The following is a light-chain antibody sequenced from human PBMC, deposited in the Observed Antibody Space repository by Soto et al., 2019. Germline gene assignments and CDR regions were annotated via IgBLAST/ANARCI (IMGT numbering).Light chain of an antibody. CDR3: QQRSNWPVT. J-gene: IGKJ3*01. CDR1: QSVSSY. CDR2: DAS. Sequence: EIVLTQSPATLSSSPGERATLSCRANQSVSSYLAWYQQKPGQAPRLLIYDASNMATGIPARFSGSGSGTDFTLTISSLEPEDFAVYYCQQRSNWPVTFGPGTKVDIK. V-gene: IGKV3-11*01.